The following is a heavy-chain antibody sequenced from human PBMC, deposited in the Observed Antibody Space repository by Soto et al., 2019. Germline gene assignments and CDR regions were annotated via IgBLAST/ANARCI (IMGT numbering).Heavy chain of an antibody. J-gene: IGHJ3*02. V-gene: IGHV3-72*01. CDR3: VRVKRAPQTLTASDT. CDR2: IKNNANSYAI. Sequence: EVQLVESGGGLVQPGGPLRLSCAASGFTFSDHYMDWVRQAPGKGLEWVARIKNNANSYAIEYAASVKGRFTISRDDSKNLLYPQMNRLITADTAISYCVRVKRAPQTLTASDTQGQGTMVTVSS. CDR1: GFTFSDHY.